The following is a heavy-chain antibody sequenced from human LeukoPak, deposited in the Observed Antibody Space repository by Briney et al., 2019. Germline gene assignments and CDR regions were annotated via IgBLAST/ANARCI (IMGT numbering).Heavy chain of an antibody. CDR3: ARFAYSGWYGATLYYYYYYMDV. Sequence: ASVKVSCKASGYTFTSYGISWVRQAPGQGLEWMGWISAYNGNTNYAQKLQGRVTMTTDTSTSTAYMELRSLRSDDTAVYYCARFAYSGWYGATLYYYYYYMDVWGKGTTVTISS. J-gene: IGHJ6*03. CDR2: ISAYNGNT. V-gene: IGHV1-18*01. CDR1: GYTFTSYG. D-gene: IGHD6-19*01.